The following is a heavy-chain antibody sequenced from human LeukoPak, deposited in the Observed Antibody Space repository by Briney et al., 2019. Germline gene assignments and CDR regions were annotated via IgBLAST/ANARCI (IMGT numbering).Heavy chain of an antibody. CDR3: AKAPVTTCSGAYCYPFDY. J-gene: IGHJ4*02. CDR1: GFTFSSYA. V-gene: IGHV3-30*04. Sequence: GGSLRLSCAASGFTFSSYAMHWVRQAPGKGLEWVAVISYDGSNKYYADSVKGRFTISRDNSKNTLYLQMNSLRAEDAAVYYCAKAPVTTCSGAYCYPFDYWGQGTLVTVSS. D-gene: IGHD2-15*01. CDR2: ISYDGSNK.